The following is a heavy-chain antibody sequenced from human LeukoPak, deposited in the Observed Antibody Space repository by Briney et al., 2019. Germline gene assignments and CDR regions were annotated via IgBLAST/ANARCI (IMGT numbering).Heavy chain of an antibody. CDR3: ARGPGSGWTGYFDL. J-gene: IGHJ2*01. CDR2: IDHSGNA. CDR1: GGSFSGYY. V-gene: IGHV4-34*01. D-gene: IGHD6-19*01. Sequence: SETLSLTCAVYGGSFSGYYRSWIRQPPGKGLEWIGEIDHSGNANYNPSLKSRVTISVDTSKNQFSLKLSSVTAADTAVYYCARGPGSGWTGYFDLWGRGTLVTVSS.